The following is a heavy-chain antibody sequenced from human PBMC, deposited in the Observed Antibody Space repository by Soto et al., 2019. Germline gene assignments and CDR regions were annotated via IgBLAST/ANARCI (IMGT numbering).Heavy chain of an antibody. J-gene: IGHJ4*02. CDR1: GFTFSSYS. CDR3: ARDPRYSSSAFDY. Sequence: GGSLRLSCAASGFTFSSYSMNWVRQAPGKGLEWVSSISSSSSYIYYADSVKGRFTISRDNAKNSLYLQMNSLRAEDTAVYYCARDPRYSSSAFDYWGQGALVTVSS. CDR2: ISSSSSYI. V-gene: IGHV3-21*01. D-gene: IGHD6-6*01.